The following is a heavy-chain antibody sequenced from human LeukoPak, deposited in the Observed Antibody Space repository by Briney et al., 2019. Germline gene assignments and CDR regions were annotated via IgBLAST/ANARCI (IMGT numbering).Heavy chain of an antibody. Sequence: WIRQPPGKGLEWVGRIKSKTDGGTTEYAAPVKGRFTISRDDSKNTLYLQMNSLKTEDTAVYYCTTDRPTVPLDYWGQGTLVTVSS. CDR2: IKSKTDGGTT. J-gene: IGHJ4*02. CDR3: TTDRPTVPLDY. V-gene: IGHV3-15*01. D-gene: IGHD4-17*01.